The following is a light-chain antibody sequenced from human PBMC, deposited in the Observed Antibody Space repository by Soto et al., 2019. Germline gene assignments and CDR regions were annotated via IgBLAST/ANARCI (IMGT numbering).Light chain of an antibody. CDR3: QQANSFPIT. Sequence: DIQMTQSPSSVSASVGETVTITCRASQDILSWLAWYQQKPGEAPRLLIYASSNLQSGVPSRFSGSRSGTDFTLTIISLQPEDFAAYYCQQANSFPITFGPGTRLDIK. V-gene: IGKV1-12*01. CDR1: QDILSW. J-gene: IGKJ3*01. CDR2: ASS.